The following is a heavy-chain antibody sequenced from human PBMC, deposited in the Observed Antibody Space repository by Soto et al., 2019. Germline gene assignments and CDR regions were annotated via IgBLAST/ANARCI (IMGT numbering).Heavy chain of an antibody. V-gene: IGHV3-21*06. Sequence: EVQLVESGGGLVKPGGSLRLSCAASGITFTDYGFNWVRQASGKVLEWVSSISSSGPYTSYADSVKGRFTLSRDNAKNSLSLHMNNLIAEDTAVYYCAAYLTSTCNSDFDYWGQGALVTVSS. CDR1: GITFTDYG. CDR2: ISSSGPYT. D-gene: IGHD2-2*01. CDR3: AAYLTSTCNSDFDY. J-gene: IGHJ4*02.